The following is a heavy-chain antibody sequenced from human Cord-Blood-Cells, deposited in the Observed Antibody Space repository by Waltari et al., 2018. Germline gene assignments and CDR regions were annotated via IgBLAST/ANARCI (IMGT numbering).Heavy chain of an antibody. CDR2: ISYDGSNK. Sequence: QVQLVESGGGVVQPGRSLRLSCAASGFTFSSYAMHWVRQAPGKGLEWVAVISYDGSNKCDADSGKGRFTISRDNSKNTLYLQMNSLRAEDTAVYYCAREKGDCSSTSCYAFGDYWGQGTLVTVSS. J-gene: IGHJ4*02. V-gene: IGHV3-30-3*01. CDR1: GFTFSSYA. CDR3: AREKGDCSSTSCYAFGDY. D-gene: IGHD2-2*01.